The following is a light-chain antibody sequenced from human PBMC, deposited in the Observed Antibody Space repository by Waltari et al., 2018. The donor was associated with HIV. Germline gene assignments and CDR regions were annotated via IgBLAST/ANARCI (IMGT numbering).Light chain of an antibody. CDR3: QHYRSSFRT. V-gene: IGKV1-5*03. CDR1: ESISTF. J-gene: IGKJ1*01. CDR2: GAS. Sequence: DIQLTQSPSTLSVSVGDRVTITCRASESISTFLVWYQQKPGTAPRRLIFGASSLQNGVPSRFIGSGSGTDFTLTFSSLQPDDFATYYCQHYRSSFRTFGQGTRVEMK.